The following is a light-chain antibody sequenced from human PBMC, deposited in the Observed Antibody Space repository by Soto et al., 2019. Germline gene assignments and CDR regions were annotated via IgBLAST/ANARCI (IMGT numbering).Light chain of an antibody. V-gene: IGKV1-5*03. CDR1: QTISTL. CDR3: QKYSSYPWT. CDR2: KAS. J-gene: IGKJ1*01. Sequence: DIQMTQSPSTLSASVGDRVTITCRASQTISTLLAWYQQRPGKAPNLLIYKASSLESGVPSRFSGSGSGTEIPFHLSHPQPYDFSNLFLQKYSSYPWTFGQGTKVEVK.